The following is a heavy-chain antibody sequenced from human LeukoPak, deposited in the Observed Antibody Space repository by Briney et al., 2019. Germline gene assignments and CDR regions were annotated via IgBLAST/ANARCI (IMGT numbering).Heavy chain of an antibody. CDR2: IRYDGSNK. J-gene: IGHJ3*02. V-gene: IGHV3-30*02. Sequence: GGSLRLSCAASGFTFSTYVMHWVRQAPGKGLEWVAFIRYDGSNKYYADSVKGRFTISRDNSKNTLYLQMNSLRAEDTAVYYCAKVFRGIAVAGHDAFDIWGQGTMVTVSS. D-gene: IGHD6-19*01. CDR3: AKVFRGIAVAGHDAFDI. CDR1: GFTFSTYV.